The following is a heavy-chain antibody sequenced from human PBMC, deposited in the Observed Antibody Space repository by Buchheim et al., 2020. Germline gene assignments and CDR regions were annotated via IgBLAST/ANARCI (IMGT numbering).Heavy chain of an antibody. Sequence: QVQLQQWGAGLLKPSETLSVTCAVYGGSFSGYYWNWIRQLPQKGLEWIGEINHSGNTNYNPSLKSRVTMSVDTSKNQFSLQLTSVTAADTAVYYCARNTSYCTGDCYSHYFDYWGQGTL. CDR3: ARNTSYCTGDCYSHYFDY. CDR2: INHSGNT. CDR1: GGSFSGYY. D-gene: IGHD2-21*02. J-gene: IGHJ4*02. V-gene: IGHV4-34*01.